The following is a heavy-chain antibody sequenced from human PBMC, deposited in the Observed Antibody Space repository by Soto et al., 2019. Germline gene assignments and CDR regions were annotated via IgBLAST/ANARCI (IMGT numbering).Heavy chain of an antibody. CDR2: ISGSGGST. D-gene: IGHD3-16*02. CDR1: GFTFSSYA. V-gene: IGHV3-23*01. J-gene: IGHJ4*02. CDR3: ASTYDYIWGSYRCCDY. Sequence: PGGPLRLSCAASGFTFSSYAMSWVRQAPGKGLEWVSAISGSGGSTYYADSVKGRFTISRDNSKNTLYLQMNSLRAEDTAVYYCASTYDYIWGSYRCCDYWGQGTLVTVSS.